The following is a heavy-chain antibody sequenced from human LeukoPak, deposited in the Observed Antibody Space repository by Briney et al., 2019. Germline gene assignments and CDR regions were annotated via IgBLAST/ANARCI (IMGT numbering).Heavy chain of an antibody. CDR1: GFTFSSYS. CDR3: ARDGERGYYFDY. D-gene: IGHD1-26*01. Sequence: GGSLRLSCAASGFTFSSYSMNWVRQAPGKGLEWVSSISSSSSYIYYADSVKGLFTISRDNAKNSLYLQMNSLRAEDTAVYYCARDGERGYYFDYWGQGTLVTVSS. J-gene: IGHJ4*02. CDR2: ISSSSSYI. V-gene: IGHV3-21*01.